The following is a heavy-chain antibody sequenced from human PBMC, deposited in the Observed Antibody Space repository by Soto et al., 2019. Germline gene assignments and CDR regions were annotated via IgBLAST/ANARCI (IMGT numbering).Heavy chain of an antibody. CDR2: INPNSGGT. V-gene: IGHV1-2*04. CDR1: GYTFTGYY. J-gene: IGHJ6*02. D-gene: IGHD2-2*01. CDR3: ARAPTPIVVVPAAMNPPNPYGMDV. Sequence: ASVKVSCKASGYTFTGYYMHWVRQAPGQGLEWMGLINPNSGGTNYAQKFQGWVTMTRDTSISTAYMELSRLRSDDTAVYYCARAPTPIVVVPAAMNPPNPYGMDVWGQGTTVTVSS.